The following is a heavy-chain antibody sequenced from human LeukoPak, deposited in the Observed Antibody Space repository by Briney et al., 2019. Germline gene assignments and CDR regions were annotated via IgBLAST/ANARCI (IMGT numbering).Heavy chain of an antibody. D-gene: IGHD6-13*01. CDR2: INSDGSST. Sequence: PGGSLRLSCAASGFTFGSYWMHWVRQAPGKGLVWVSRINSDGSSTSYADSVKGRFTISRDNAKNTLYLQMNSLRAEDTAVYYCAREGRLVAGHDYWGQGTLVTVSS. CDR1: GFTFGSYW. J-gene: IGHJ4*02. CDR3: AREGRLVAGHDY. V-gene: IGHV3-74*01.